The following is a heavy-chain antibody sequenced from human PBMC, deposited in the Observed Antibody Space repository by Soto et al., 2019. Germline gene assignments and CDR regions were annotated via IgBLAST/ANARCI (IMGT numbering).Heavy chain of an antibody. J-gene: IGHJ4*01. D-gene: IGHD4-17*01. CDR1: GFTFSRHG. CDR2: ILNDASGH. V-gene: IGHV3-33*01. CDR3: ARDDDYPDNGFDX. Sequence: QVQLVESGGGVVQPGTSLRLSCAASGFTFSRHGMHWVRQTPGKGLEWLAVILNDASGHWYADSVKGRFTISRDNFENTLYLQMNGLRLEDTAMYYCARDDDYPDNGFDXWGXXXXVTVSS.